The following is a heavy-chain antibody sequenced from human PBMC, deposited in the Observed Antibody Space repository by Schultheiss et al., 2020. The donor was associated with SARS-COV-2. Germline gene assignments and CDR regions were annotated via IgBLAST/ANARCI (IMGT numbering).Heavy chain of an antibody. CDR3: ARDYGDYAFYGMDV. CDR2: ISSSSSYT. D-gene: IGHD4-17*01. Sequence: GESLKISCRASGFTFSSYAMSWVRQAPGKGLEWVSYISSSSSYTNYADSVKGRFTISRDNAKNSLYLQMNSLRAEDTAVYYCARDYGDYAFYGMDVWGQGTTVTVSS. J-gene: IGHJ6*02. CDR1: GFTFSSYA. V-gene: IGHV3-21*05.